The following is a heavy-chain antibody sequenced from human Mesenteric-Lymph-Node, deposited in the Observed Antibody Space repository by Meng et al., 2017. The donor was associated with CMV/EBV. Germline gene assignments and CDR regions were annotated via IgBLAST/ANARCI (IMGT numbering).Heavy chain of an antibody. J-gene: IGHJ4*02. CDR2: ISGGGSST. D-gene: IGHD2-8*02. CDR1: GFTFSSYW. Sequence: GESLKISCAASGFTFSSYWMSWVRQPPGRGLLWVSHISGGGSSTNYADSVKGRFTISRDNAKNTLYLQLNSLRAEDTAVYYCVRTTGNYGDWDHWGQGTLVTVSS. V-gene: IGHV3-74*01. CDR3: VRTTGNYGDWDH.